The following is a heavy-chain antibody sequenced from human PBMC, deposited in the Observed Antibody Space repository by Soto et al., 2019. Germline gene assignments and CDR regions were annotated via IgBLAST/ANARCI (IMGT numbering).Heavy chain of an antibody. CDR1: SGSISSSNW. CDR3: ARHGPHGGYYDFWSGPHNMDV. J-gene: IGHJ6*03. CDR2: IYHSGST. Sequence: SETLSLTCAVSSGSISSSNWWSWVRQPPGKGLEWIGEIYHSGSTNYNPSLKSRVTISVDTSKNQFSLKLSSVTAADTAVYYCARHGPHGGYYDFWSGPHNMDVWGKGTTVTVSS. V-gene: IGHV4-4*02. D-gene: IGHD3-3*01.